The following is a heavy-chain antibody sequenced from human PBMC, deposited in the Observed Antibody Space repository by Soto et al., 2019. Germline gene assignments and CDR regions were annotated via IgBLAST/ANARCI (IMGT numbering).Heavy chain of an antibody. CDR1: GYTFAGYA. J-gene: IGHJ4*02. CDR2: ISAYNGNT. CDR3: ARDPPPPDY. Sequence: ASVKVSCKASGYTFAGYAISWMRQAPGQGLEWMGWISAYNGNTNYAQKLQGRVTMTTDTSTSTAYVELRSLRSDDTAVYYCARDPPPPDYWGQGTLVTVSS. V-gene: IGHV1-18*01.